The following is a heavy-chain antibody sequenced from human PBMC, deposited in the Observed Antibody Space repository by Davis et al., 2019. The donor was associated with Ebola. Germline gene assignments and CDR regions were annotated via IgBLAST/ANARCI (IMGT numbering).Heavy chain of an antibody. CDR2: ISYGGTNK. V-gene: IGHV3-30*02. D-gene: IGHD3-16*01. CDR3: AKEGNSWAFDH. CDR1: GFTFSTFG. J-gene: IGHJ4*02. Sequence: GGSLRLSCAASGFTFSTFGIKWVRQAPGKGLEWVAFISYGGTNKYYADSVKGRFTITRDNSKNMVYLQMDDLRVEDTALYYCAKEGNSWAFDHWGQGTLVTVSS.